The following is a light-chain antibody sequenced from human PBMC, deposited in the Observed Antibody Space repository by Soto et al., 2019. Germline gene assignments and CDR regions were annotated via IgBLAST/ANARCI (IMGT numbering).Light chain of an antibody. J-gene: IGKJ1*01. CDR2: GAS. Sequence: EIVMTQSPATLSVSPGERATLSCRASQSVSSNLAWYQQKPGQAPRLLIYGASNRATCIPARFSGSGSGTDFTLTISSLQSEDFAVYYCQQYNNWPPWTFGQGTKVEIK. CDR3: QQYNNWPPWT. V-gene: IGKV3-15*01. CDR1: QSVSSN.